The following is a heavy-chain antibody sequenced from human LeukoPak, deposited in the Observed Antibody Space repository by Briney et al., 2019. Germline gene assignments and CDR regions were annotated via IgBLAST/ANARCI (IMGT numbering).Heavy chain of an antibody. J-gene: IGHJ5*02. Sequence: ASVKVSCKASGYTFTSYGISWVRQAPGQGLEWMGWISAYNGNTNYAQKLQGRVTMTTDTSTSTAYMELRSLRSDDTAVYYCARDQDFRGGDDWFDPWGQGTLVTVSS. CDR2: ISAYNGNT. D-gene: IGHD3-10*01. CDR3: ARDQDFRGGDDWFDP. CDR1: GYTFTSYG. V-gene: IGHV1-18*01.